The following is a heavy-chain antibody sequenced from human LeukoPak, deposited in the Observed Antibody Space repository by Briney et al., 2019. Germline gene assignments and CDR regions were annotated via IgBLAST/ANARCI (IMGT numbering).Heavy chain of an antibody. V-gene: IGHV3-74*01. CDR2: IKSDGKT. J-gene: IGHJ1*01. D-gene: IGHD3-22*01. CDR1: GISFSRYL. CDR3: ARAPSEIGGYYPEYFRH. Sequence: GGALRLSCAASGISFSRYLMHWVRQAPGKGLVWVTRIKSDGKTNYADSVKGRFTISRDNAKNTVSLQMNSLRAEDTGVYYCARAPSEIGGYYPEYFRHWGQGTLVTVSS.